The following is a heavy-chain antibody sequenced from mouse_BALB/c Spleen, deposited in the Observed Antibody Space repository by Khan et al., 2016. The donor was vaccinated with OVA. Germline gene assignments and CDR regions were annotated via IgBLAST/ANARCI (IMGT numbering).Heavy chain of an antibody. CDR3: AREGGYYRNDGWFAY. J-gene: IGHJ3*01. V-gene: IGHV1-4*01. D-gene: IGHD2-14*01. Sequence: QVQLQQSGAELARPGASVKMSCKASGYTFTSYTMHWVKQRPGQGLEWIGYINPSSGYTNYNQKFKDKATLTADKSYSTAYMQLSSLTSEDSAVYYCAREGGYYRNDGWFAYWGQGTLVTVSA. CDR2: INPSSGYT. CDR1: GYTFTSYT.